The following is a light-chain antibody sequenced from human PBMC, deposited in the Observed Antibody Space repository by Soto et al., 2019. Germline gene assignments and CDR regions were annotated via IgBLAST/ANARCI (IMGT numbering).Light chain of an antibody. Sequence: EMVLTQSPGTLSLSPGERATLSCRASQTLTSGYLAWYQQKPGQAPRLLIYAASSRATGIPDRFSGSGSGTDFTLTISRLEPEDFAVYYCQQYGSSPMYSFGQGTKLEIK. CDR1: QTLTSGY. J-gene: IGKJ2*01. CDR3: QQYGSSPMYS. CDR2: AAS. V-gene: IGKV3-20*01.